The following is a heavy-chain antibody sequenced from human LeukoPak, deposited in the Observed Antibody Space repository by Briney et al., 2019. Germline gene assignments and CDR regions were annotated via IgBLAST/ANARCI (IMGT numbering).Heavy chain of an antibody. CDR1: GGSFSGYY. D-gene: IGHD3-22*01. J-gene: IGHJ5*02. V-gene: IGHV4-34*01. CDR2: INHSGST. CDR3: ARLGSGHYYDSSSYRRYNWFDP. Sequence: SETLSLTCAVYGGSFSGYYWSWIRQPPGKGLEWIGEINHSGSTNYNPSLKSRVTISVDTSKNQFSLKLSSVTAADTAVYYCARLGSGHYYDSSSYRRYNWFDPWGQGTLVTVSS.